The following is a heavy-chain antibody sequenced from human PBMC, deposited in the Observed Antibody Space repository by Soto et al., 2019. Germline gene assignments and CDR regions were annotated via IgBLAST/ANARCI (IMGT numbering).Heavy chain of an antibody. J-gene: IGHJ4*02. CDR2: IYHSGST. D-gene: IGHD3-3*01. V-gene: IGHV4-30-2*01. CDR1: GGSISSGGYS. CDR3: AAGAIFGVVPLDY. Sequence: QLQLQESGSGLVKPSQTLSLTCAVSGGSISSGGYSWSWIRQPPGKVLEWIGYIYHSGSTYYNPSLKSRVTLSVDRSKNQFSLKLRSVTAADTAVYYCAAGAIFGVVPLDYWGQGTLVTVSS.